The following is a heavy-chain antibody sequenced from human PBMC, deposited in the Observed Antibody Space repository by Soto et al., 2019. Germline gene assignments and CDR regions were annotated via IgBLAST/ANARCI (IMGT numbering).Heavy chain of an antibody. J-gene: IGHJ3*02. V-gene: IGHV3-53*01. CDR2: IYTGGST. CDR1: GFTVSTNY. D-gene: IGHD3-3*01. CDR3: ARFLDAFDI. Sequence: PGVSLSLSCAASGFTVSTNYMNWVRQAPGKGLEWVSAIYTGGSTYYADSVKGRFTISRDNSKNTFYLQMNSLRAEDTAVYYCARFLDAFDIWGQGTMVTV.